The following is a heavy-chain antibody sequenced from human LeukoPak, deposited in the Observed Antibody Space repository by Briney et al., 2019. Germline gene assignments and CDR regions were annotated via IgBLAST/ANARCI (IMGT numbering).Heavy chain of an antibody. CDR3: ARDTAMVFDY. D-gene: IGHD5-18*01. V-gene: IGHV4-59*01. CDR1: GGSISSYY. Sequence: SETLSLTCTVSGGSISSYYWSWIRQPPGKGLEWIGYIYYSGSTNYNPSLKSRVTISVDTSKNQFSLKLSSVTAADTAVYYSARDTAMVFDYWGQGTLVTVSS. CDR2: IYYSGST. J-gene: IGHJ4*02.